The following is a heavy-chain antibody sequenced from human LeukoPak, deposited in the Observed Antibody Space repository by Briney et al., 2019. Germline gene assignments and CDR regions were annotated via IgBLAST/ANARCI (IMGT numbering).Heavy chain of an antibody. CDR1: GFTVSSNY. CDR2: IYSGGRT. J-gene: IGHJ5*02. D-gene: IGHD5-12*01. Sequence: GGSLRLSCAASGFTVSSNYMSWVRQAPGKGLEWVSLIYSGGRTYYADSVKGRLTISRDNSKNTLYLQMSSLRAEDTAVYYCAKAFSAYENWPPNWFDPWGQGTLVTVSS. CDR3: AKAFSAYENWPPNWFDP. V-gene: IGHV3-53*01.